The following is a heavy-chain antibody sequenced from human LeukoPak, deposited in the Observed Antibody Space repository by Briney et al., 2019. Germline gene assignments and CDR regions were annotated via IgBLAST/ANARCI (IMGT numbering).Heavy chain of an antibody. J-gene: IGHJ5*02. CDR1: GGSLSSGSYY. D-gene: IGHD2-15*01. CDR3: ARDGSLKDGNWFDP. V-gene: IGHV4-61*02. Sequence: SETLSLTCTVSGGSLSSGSYYWSWIRQPAGKGLEWIGRIYTSGSTNYNPSLKSRVTISVDTSKNQFSLKLSSVTAADTAVYYCARDGSLKDGNWFDPWGQGTLVTVSS. CDR2: IYTSGST.